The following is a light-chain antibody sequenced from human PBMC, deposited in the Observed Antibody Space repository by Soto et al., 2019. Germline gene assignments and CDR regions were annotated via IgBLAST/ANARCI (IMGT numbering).Light chain of an antibody. V-gene: IGKV1-27*01. J-gene: IGKJ1*01. CDR2: IAS. Sequence: DIQLTQSPSSLSASVGDRVTITCRVSQGISXYLNCDXXXXFXFPXLXIYIASNLQSGVPSRFIGSGSGTDFTLTISSLQPEDVATYYGQRTYNAPPWTFGQGTKVDIK. CDR1: QGISXY. CDR3: QRTYNAPPWT.